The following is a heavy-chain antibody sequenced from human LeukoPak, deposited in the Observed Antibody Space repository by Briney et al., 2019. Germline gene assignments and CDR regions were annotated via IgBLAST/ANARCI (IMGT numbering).Heavy chain of an antibody. V-gene: IGHV4-59*01. D-gene: IGHD3-10*01. CDR2: IYYSGST. CDR3: ARTRGYYGSGISGDAFDI. Sequence: SETLSLTCTVSGGSISSYYWSWIRQPPGKGLEWIGYIYYSGSTDYNPSLKSRVTISVDTSKNQFSLKLSSVTAADTAVYYCARTRGYYGSGISGDAFDIWGQGTMVTVSS. J-gene: IGHJ3*02. CDR1: GGSISSYY.